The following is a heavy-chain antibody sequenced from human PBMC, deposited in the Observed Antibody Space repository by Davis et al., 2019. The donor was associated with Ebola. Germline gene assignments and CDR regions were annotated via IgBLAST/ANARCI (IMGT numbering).Heavy chain of an antibody. D-gene: IGHD4-17*01. CDR3: ARDLGPHWDDYGDYGGYYYYGMDV. V-gene: IGHV1-18*01. CDR1: GYTFTSYG. CDR2: ISAYNGNT. J-gene: IGHJ6*02. Sequence: ASVKVSCKASGYTFTSYGISWVRQAPGQGLEWMRWISAYNGNTNYAQKLQGRVTMTTDTSTSTAYMELRSLRSDDTAVYYCARDLGPHWDDYGDYGGYYYYGMDVWGQGTTVTVSS.